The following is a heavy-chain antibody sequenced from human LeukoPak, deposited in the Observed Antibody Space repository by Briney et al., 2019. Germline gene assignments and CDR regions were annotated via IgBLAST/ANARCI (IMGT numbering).Heavy chain of an antibody. CDR1: GFTFSTSA. CDR3: ARETLGIVVVPAAPSSYYYYYMDV. V-gene: IGHV3-23*01. D-gene: IGHD2-2*01. Sequence: GGSLRLSCAASGFTFSTSAMTWVRQAPWKGLEWVSGISGSGVTDYADSVKGRFTISRDNSKNTLYLQMNSLRAEDTAVYYCARETLGIVVVPAAPSSYYYYYMDVWGKGTTVTVSS. CDR2: ISGSGVT. J-gene: IGHJ6*03.